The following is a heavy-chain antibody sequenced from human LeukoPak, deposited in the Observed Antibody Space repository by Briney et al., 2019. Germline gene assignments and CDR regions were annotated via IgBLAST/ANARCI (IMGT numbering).Heavy chain of an antibody. Sequence: GGSLRLSCAASGLTFSNAWMSWVRQAPGKGLEWVGRIKSKTDGGTTDYAAPVKGRFTISRDDSKNTLYLQMNSLKTEDTAVYYCTTATVAGPLYFDYWGQGTLVTVSS. D-gene: IGHD6-19*01. CDR3: TTATVAGPLYFDY. V-gene: IGHV3-15*01. CDR1: GLTFSNAW. CDR2: IKSKTDGGTT. J-gene: IGHJ4*02.